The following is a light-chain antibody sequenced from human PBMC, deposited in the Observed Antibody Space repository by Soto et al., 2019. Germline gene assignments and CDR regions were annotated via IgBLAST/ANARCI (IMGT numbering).Light chain of an antibody. J-gene: IGKJ5*01. CDR3: QQYGSSLIT. V-gene: IGKV3-20*01. CDR2: GAS. CDR1: QSVSSSY. Sequence: ILLTQSPATLSLSPGERAALSCRASQSVSSSYLAWYQQKPGQAPRLLIYGASSRATGIPDRFSGSGSGTDFTLTISRLEPEDFAVYYCQQYGSSLITFGQGTRLEI.